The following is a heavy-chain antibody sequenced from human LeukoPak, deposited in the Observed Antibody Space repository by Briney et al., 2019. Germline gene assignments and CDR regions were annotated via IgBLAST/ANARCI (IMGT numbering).Heavy chain of an antibody. CDR3: ARHSRGYPHNHYGMDV. CDR1: GGSISSYY. Sequence: SETLSLTCTVSGGSISSYYWSWIRQPPGKGLEWIGYIYYSGSTNYNPSLKSRVTISVDTSKNQFSLKLSSVTAADTAVYYCARHSRGYPHNHYGMDVWGQGTTVTVSS. J-gene: IGHJ6*02. CDR2: IYYSGST. V-gene: IGHV4-59*08. D-gene: IGHD2-2*01.